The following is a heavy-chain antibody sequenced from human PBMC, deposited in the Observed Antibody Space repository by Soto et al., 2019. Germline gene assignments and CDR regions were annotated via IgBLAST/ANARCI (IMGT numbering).Heavy chain of an antibody. D-gene: IGHD3-3*01. V-gene: IGHV4-34*01. J-gene: IGHJ5*02. CDR1: GGSFSDYK. CDR3: ARGAIWSARDWFAP. Sequence: QVQLRQWGTGLLKSSETLSHTCAVDGGSFSDYKWTWIRQSPGKGLEWIGDINHSGISNYNPSFKSRVTLSVDTSKNQFSLRVKSVTAADTAVYFCARGAIWSARDWFAPWGQGTLVTVSS. CDR2: INHSGIS.